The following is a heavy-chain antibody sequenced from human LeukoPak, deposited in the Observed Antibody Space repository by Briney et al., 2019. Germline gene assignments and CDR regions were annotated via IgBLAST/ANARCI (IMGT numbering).Heavy chain of an antibody. CDR1: GGSFSGYY. V-gene: IGHV4-34*01. J-gene: IGHJ3*02. Sequence: SETLFLTCAVYGGSFSGYYWSWIRQPPGKGLEWIGEINHSGSTNYNPSLKSRVTISVDTSKNQFSLKLSSVTAADTAVYYCARQVVRGAIRRVNAFDIWGQGTMVTVSS. D-gene: IGHD3-10*01. CDR2: INHSGST. CDR3: ARQVVRGAIRRVNAFDI.